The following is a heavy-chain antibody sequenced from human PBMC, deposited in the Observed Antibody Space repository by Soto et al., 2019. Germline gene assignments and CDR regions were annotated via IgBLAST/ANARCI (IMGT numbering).Heavy chain of an antibody. V-gene: IGHV3-23*01. Sequence: GWSLRLSCAASGSNFSNYVMTLVRPAPGEGVEWVSGISGTGVSTYYADSVKGRFTFSRDNSKNTLYLQMNSLRAEDTALYYCAKVFCGSTSCYSQDYVWGNVDYSGRGTLVTVSS. CDR1: GSNFSNYV. CDR3: AKVFCGSTSCYSQDYVWGNVDY. CDR2: ISGTGVST. J-gene: IGHJ4*02. D-gene: IGHD2-2*01.